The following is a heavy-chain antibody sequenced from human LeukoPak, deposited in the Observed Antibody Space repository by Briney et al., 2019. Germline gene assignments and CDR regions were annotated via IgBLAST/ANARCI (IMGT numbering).Heavy chain of an antibody. V-gene: IGHV3-23*01. J-gene: IGHJ6*02. D-gene: IGHD6-13*01. Sequence: GGSLRLSCAASGFTFSSYAVSWVRQAPGKGLAWVSAISDSGGSTQYADSVKGRFTISRDNSKNTLYLQMNSLRAEDTAVYYCAKVGSSWPSYYGMDVWGQGTTVTVSS. CDR1: GFTFSSYA. CDR2: ISDSGGST. CDR3: AKVGSSWPSYYGMDV.